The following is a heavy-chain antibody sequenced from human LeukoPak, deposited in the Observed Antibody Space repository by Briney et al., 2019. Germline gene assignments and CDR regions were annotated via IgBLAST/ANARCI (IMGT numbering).Heavy chain of an antibody. V-gene: IGHV4-39*07. D-gene: IGHD6-6*01. J-gene: IGHJ5*02. CDR3: ASTKYSSSSSNWFDP. CDR2: IYYSGST. CDR1: GGSISSSSYY. Sequence: SETLSLTCTVSGGSISSSSYYWGWIRQPPGKGLEWIGSIYYSGSTYYNPSLKSRVTISVDTSKNQFSLKLSSVTAADTAVYYCASTKYSSSSSNWFDPWGQGTLVTVSS.